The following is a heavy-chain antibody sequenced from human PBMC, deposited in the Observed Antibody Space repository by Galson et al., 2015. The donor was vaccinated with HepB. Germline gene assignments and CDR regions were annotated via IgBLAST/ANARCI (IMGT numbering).Heavy chain of an antibody. J-gene: IGHJ4*02. V-gene: IGHV3-30-3*01. D-gene: IGHD5-12*01. CDR2: ISYDGSNK. CDR3: ARDLVDIVVTHIFDY. CDR1: GFTFSSYA. Sequence: SLRLSCAASGFTFSSYAMHWVRQAPGKGLEWVAVISYDGSNKYYADSVKGQFTISRDNSKNTLYLQMNRLRAEDTAVYYCARDLVDIVVTHIFDYWGQGTLVTVSS.